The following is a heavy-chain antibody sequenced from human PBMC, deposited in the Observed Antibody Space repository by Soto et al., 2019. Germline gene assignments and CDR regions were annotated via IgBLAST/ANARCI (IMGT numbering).Heavy chain of an antibody. Sequence: GGSLRLSCAASGFTFSSYAMSWVRQAPGKGLEWVSAISGSGGSTYYADSVKGRFTISRDNSKNMLYLRMNSLRAEDTAVYYCAKDFTVTTISFFDYWGQGTLVTVSS. J-gene: IGHJ4*02. CDR2: ISGSGGST. CDR3: AKDFTVTTISFFDY. CDR1: GFTFSSYA. D-gene: IGHD4-17*01. V-gene: IGHV3-23*01.